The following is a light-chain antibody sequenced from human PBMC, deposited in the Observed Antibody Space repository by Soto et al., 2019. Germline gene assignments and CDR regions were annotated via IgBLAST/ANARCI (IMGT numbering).Light chain of an antibody. Sequence: DIQLTQSPSFVSASVGDRVTITCRASQGITNYLAWYHQNPGRAPKLLIFAASTLQSGVPSRFSGSGSGTEFTLTISSLQPEDFATYYCQQLNSYPLTFGQGTKVEVK. V-gene: IGKV1-9*01. J-gene: IGKJ1*01. CDR1: QGITNY. CDR2: AAS. CDR3: QQLNSYPLT.